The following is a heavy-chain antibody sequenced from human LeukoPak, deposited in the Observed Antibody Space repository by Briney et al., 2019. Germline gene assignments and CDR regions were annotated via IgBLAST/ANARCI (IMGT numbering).Heavy chain of an antibody. CDR2: INPNSGGT. V-gene: IGHV1-2*02. Sequence: ASVKVSCKASGYTFTGYYMHWVRQAPGQGLEWMVWINPNSGGTNYAQKFQGRVTMTRDTSISTAYMELSRLRSDDTAVYYCARDRDESFRFLEWSGEWFDPWGQGTLVTVSS. CDR1: GYTFTGYY. D-gene: IGHD3-3*01. J-gene: IGHJ5*02. CDR3: ARDRDESFRFLEWSGEWFDP.